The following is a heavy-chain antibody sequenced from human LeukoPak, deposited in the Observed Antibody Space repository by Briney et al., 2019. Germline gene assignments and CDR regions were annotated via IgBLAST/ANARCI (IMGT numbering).Heavy chain of an antibody. Sequence: GSLRLSCTASGFTFGDYAMSWVRQAPGKGLEWIGYVYYRGSTNYNPSLKSRVTISVDTSKNQFSLKLSSVTAADTAVFFCARAPGGYGSGSRGAFDTWGQGTLVTVSS. J-gene: IGHJ3*02. D-gene: IGHD3-10*01. V-gene: IGHV4-59*01. CDR2: VYYRGST. CDR1: GFTFGDYA. CDR3: ARAPGGYGSGSRGAFDT.